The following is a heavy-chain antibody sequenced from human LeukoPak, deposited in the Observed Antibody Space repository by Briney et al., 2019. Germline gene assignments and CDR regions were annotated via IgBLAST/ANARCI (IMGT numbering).Heavy chain of an antibody. CDR3: ARDHVSPGLIFDY. Sequence: PGGSLRLSCVVSGFTFRSYWMSWVRQAPGKGLEWVANINFDGSEKHHVDSVKGRFTISRDNAKNSLYLQMNSRRADDTAVYYCARDHVSPGLIFDYWGQGTLVTVSS. J-gene: IGHJ4*02. CDR2: INFDGSEK. V-gene: IGHV3-7*03. CDR1: GFTFRSYW. D-gene: IGHD3-16*01.